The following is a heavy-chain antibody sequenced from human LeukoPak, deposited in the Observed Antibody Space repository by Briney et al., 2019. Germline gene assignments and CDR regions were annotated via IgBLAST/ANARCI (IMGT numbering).Heavy chain of an antibody. J-gene: IGHJ1*01. V-gene: IGHV4-4*02. CDR2: IFHDGTT. Sequence: PSETLSLTCAVSGGSISSSNWWSWVRQPPGKGLEWIGDIFHDGTTNFNPSLKSRLTISTDKSKNQFSLKLSSVTAADTAVYYCARLGLYDSSGYYYVRGQGTLVTVSS. CDR3: ARLGLYDSSGYYYV. CDR1: GGSISSSNW. D-gene: IGHD3-22*01.